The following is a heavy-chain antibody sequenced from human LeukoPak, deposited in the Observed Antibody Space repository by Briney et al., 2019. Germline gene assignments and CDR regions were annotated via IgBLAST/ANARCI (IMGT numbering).Heavy chain of an antibody. J-gene: IGHJ1*01. V-gene: IGHV4-39*07. Sequence: SETLSLTCTVSGGSISSSSYYWGWIRQPPGKGLEWIGSIYYSGSTYYNPSLKSRVTISVDTSKNQFSLKLSSVTAADTAVYYCAGGYYYDSSGYYPIEYFQHWGQGTLVTVSS. CDR1: GGSISSSSYY. D-gene: IGHD3-22*01. CDR2: IYYSGST. CDR3: AGGYYYDSSGYYPIEYFQH.